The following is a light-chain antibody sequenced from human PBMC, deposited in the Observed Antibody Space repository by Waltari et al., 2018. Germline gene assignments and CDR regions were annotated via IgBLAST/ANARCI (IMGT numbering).Light chain of an antibody. CDR1: QSINNW. V-gene: IGKV1-5*03. CDR2: KAS. CDR3: QQYNSYPLT. J-gene: IGKJ4*01. Sequence: DIQMTQSPSTLSASVGDRVTITCRASQSINNWLAWYQQKPGKAPMRLIYKASSLESGVPSRFSGSGSGPEFTLTISSLQPDDFATYYYQQYNSYPLTFGGGTKVEIK.